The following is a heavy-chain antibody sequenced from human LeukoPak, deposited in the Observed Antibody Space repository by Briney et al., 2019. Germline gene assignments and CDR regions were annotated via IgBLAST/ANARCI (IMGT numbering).Heavy chain of an antibody. CDR3: AREDSTAPYYYYGMDV. Sequence: PGGSLRLSCAASGFTFSSYGMHWVRQAPGKGLEWVAVISYVGSNKYYADSVKGRFTISRDNSKNTLYLQMNSLRAEDTAVYYCAREDSTAPYYYYGMDVWGQGTTVTVSS. CDR1: GFTFSSYG. D-gene: IGHD2-2*01. J-gene: IGHJ6*02. V-gene: IGHV3-30*19. CDR2: ISYVGSNK.